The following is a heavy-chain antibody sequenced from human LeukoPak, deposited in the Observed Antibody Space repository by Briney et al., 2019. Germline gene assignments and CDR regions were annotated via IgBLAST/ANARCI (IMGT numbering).Heavy chain of an antibody. CDR1: GGSFSGYY. CDR2: INHSGST. CDR3: ARKGARQLVPRWFDP. J-gene: IGHJ5*02. Sequence: LSETLSLTCAVYGGSFSGYYWSWIRQPPGKGLEWIGEINHSGSTNYNPSLKSRVTISVDTSKNQFSLKLSSVTAADTAVYYCARKGARQLVPRWFDPRGQGTLVTVSS. D-gene: IGHD6-13*01. V-gene: IGHV4-34*01.